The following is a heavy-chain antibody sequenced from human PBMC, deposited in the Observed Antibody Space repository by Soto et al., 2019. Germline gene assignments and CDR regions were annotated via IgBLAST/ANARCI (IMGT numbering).Heavy chain of an antibody. CDR1: GYSFTNYW. J-gene: IGHJ6*02. CDR2: IDPSDSYT. V-gene: IGHV5-10-1*01. Sequence: PGESLKISCKGSGYSFTNYWINCVRQMPGKGLEWMGRIDPSDSYTNYSPSFQGHVTISTDKSISTAYLQWSSLKASDTAMYYCARGNYYAMDVWGQGTTVTVSS. CDR3: ARGNYYAMDV.